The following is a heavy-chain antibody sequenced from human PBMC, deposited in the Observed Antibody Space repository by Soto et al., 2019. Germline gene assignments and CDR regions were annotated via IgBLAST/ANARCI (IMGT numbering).Heavy chain of an antibody. CDR1: GFTFSSYA. CDR3: ALVSSWYWFDH. Sequence: PXGSLRLSCSASGFTFSSYAMSWVRQAPGKGLEWVSAISGSGGSTYYADSVKGRFTISRDNSKNTLYLQMNSLRAEDTAVYYCALVSSWYWFDHWGQGTLVTVSS. CDR2: ISGSGGST. V-gene: IGHV3-23*01. J-gene: IGHJ5*02. D-gene: IGHD6-13*01.